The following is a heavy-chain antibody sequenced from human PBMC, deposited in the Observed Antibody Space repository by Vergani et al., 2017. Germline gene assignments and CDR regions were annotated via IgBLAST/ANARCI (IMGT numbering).Heavy chain of an antibody. J-gene: IGHJ6*03. V-gene: IGHV4-34*01. CDR3: ARVGTQQLDVGYYYYMDV. Sequence: VQLQQWGAGLLKPSETLSLTCAVYGGSFSGYYWSWIRQPPGKGLEWIGEINHSGSTNYNPSLKSRVTISVDTSKNQFSLKLSSVTAADTAVYYCARVGTQQLDVGYYYYMDVWGKGTTVTVSS. CDR2: INHSGST. CDR1: GGSFSGYY. D-gene: IGHD6-13*01.